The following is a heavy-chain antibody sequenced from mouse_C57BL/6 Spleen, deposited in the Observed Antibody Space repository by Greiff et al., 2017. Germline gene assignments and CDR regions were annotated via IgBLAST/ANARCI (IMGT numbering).Heavy chain of an antibody. Sequence: EVMLVESGGGLVQPGGSLKLSCAASGFTFSDYYMYWVRQTPEKRLEWVAYISNGGGSTYYPDTVKGRFTISRDNAKNTLYLQMSRLKSEDTAMYYCARRDGYGGFAYWGQGTLVTVSA. V-gene: IGHV5-12*01. CDR3: ARRDGYGGFAY. CDR1: GFTFSDYY. CDR2: ISNGGGST. J-gene: IGHJ3*01. D-gene: IGHD2-2*01.